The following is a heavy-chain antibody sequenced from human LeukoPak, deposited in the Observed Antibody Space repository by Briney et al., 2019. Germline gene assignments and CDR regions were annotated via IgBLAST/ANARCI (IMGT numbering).Heavy chain of an antibody. D-gene: IGHD6-19*01. CDR2: ISGGGGAT. J-gene: IGHJ1*01. Sequence: PGGSLRLSCAASGFTFSSYAMSWVRQAPGEGLEWVSVISGGGGATYYADSVKGRFTISRDNSKNTLYLQMNSLRAEDTAVYHCAKDPTVAGTAEYFQHWGQGTLVTVSS. CDR1: GFTFSSYA. V-gene: IGHV3-23*01. CDR3: AKDPTVAGTAEYFQH.